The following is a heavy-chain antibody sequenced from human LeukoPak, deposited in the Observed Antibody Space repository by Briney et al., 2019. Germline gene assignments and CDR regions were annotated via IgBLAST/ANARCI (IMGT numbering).Heavy chain of an antibody. CDR1: GYTFTSYA. CDR3: ATAFNSGYDFFSIARDWFDP. Sequence: ASVKVSCKASGYTFTSYAMHWVRQAPGQRLEWMGWINAGNGNTKYSQKFQGRVTMTEDTSTDTAYMELSSLRSEDTAMYYCATAFNSGYDFFSIARDWFDPWGQGTLVTVSS. CDR2: INAGNGNT. J-gene: IGHJ5*02. V-gene: IGHV1-3*01. D-gene: IGHD5-12*01.